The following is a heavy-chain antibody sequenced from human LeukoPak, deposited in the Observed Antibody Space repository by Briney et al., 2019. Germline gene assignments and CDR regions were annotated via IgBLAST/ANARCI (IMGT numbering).Heavy chain of an antibody. CDR2: ISTSGNSI. Sequence: GGSLRLSCVAAGLSFSSYDMYWVRQAPGKGLEWVAYISTSGNSIDYADSVKGRFSISRDNAKNSLYLQMNSLRAEDTAVYYCARAFDIWGQGTLVTVSS. CDR1: GLSFSSYD. J-gene: IGHJ4*02. V-gene: IGHV3-48*03. CDR3: ARAFDI.